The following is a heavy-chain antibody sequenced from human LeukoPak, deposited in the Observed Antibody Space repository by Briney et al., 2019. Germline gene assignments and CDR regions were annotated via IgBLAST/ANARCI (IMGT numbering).Heavy chain of an antibody. CDR1: GFSFSTYR. CDR3: AGGYCSGGSCYDYFDY. CDR2: ISSSSAYI. V-gene: IGHV3-21*01. Sequence: GGSLRLSCAASGFSFSTYRMNWVRQAPGKGLEWVSSISSSSAYIYHAGSVKGRFTISRDNAKNSLYLQMNSLRTEDTAVYYCAGGYCSGGSCYDYFDYWGQGTLVTVSS. D-gene: IGHD2-15*01. J-gene: IGHJ4*02.